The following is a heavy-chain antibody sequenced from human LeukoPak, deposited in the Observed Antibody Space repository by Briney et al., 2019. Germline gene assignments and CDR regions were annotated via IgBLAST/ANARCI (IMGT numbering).Heavy chain of an antibody. J-gene: IGHJ5*02. Sequence: GGSLRLSCAVSGFIFSTCSMNWVRQAPGKGLEWVSSISSSSSYIYYADSVKGRFTISRDNAKNTLYLQMNSLRAEDTAVYYCARSLRPASFDPWGQGTMVTVSS. CDR1: GFIFSTCS. CDR2: ISSSSSYI. CDR3: ARSLRPASFDP. V-gene: IGHV3-21*01.